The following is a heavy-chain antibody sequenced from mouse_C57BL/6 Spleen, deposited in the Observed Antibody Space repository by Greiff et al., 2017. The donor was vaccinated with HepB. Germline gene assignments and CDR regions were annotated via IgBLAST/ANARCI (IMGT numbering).Heavy chain of an antibody. D-gene: IGHD2-3*01. CDR3: ATMMVKDYFDY. Sequence: VQLQQSGAELAKPGASVKLSCKASGYTFTSYWMHWVKQRPGQGLEWIGYINPSSGYTKYNQKFKDKATLTADKSYSTAYMQLSSLTYEDYSVYYCATMMVKDYFDYWGQGTTLTVSS. CDR2: INPSSGYT. CDR1: GYTFTSYW. J-gene: IGHJ2*01. V-gene: IGHV1-7*01.